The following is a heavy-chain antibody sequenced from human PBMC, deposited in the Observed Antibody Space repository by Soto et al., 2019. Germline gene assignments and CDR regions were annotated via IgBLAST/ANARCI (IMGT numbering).Heavy chain of an antibody. CDR2: IYYSGST. J-gene: IGHJ3*02. D-gene: IGHD3-22*01. CDR3: ARDRYYDSSGSSPRALDI. V-gene: IGHV4-30-4*01. Sequence: SETLSLTCTVADGSIRGGDYYWSWIRQPPGKGLEWIGYIYYSGSTYYNPSLKSRVTISVDTSKNQFSLKLSSVTAADTAVYYCARDRYYDSSGSSPRALDIWGQGTMVTVSS. CDR1: DGSIRGGDYY.